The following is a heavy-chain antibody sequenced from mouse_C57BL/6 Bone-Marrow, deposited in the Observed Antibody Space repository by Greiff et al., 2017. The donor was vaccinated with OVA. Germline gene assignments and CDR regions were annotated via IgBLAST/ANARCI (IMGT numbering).Heavy chain of an antibody. Sequence: EVKLMESGGGLVKPGGSLKLSCAASGFTFSDYGMHWVRQAPEKGLEWVAYISSGSSTIYYADTVKGRFTISRDNAKNTLFLQMTSLRSEDTAMYYCASIYYGNYFDYWGQGTTLTVSS. J-gene: IGHJ2*01. CDR2: ISSGSSTI. CDR3: ASIYYGNYFDY. D-gene: IGHD2-1*01. V-gene: IGHV5-17*01. CDR1: GFTFSDYG.